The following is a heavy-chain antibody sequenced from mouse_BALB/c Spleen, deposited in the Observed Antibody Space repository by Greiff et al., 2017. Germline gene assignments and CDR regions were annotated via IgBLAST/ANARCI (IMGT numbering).Heavy chain of an antibody. D-gene: IGHD1-1*01. V-gene: IGHV5-6-5*01. CDR2: ISSGGST. CDR1: GFTFSSYA. CDR3: ARSITTVDYYAMDY. Sequence: EVKLVESGGGLVKPGGSLKLSCAASGFTFSSYAMSWVRQTPEKRLEWVASISSGGSTYYPDSVKGRFTISRDNPKNTLFLQMTSLRSEDTAMYYCARSITTVDYYAMDYWGQGTSVTVSS. J-gene: IGHJ4*01.